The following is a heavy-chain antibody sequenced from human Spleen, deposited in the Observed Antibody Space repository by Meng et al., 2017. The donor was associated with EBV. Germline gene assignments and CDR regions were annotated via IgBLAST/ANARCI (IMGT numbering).Heavy chain of an antibody. CDR2: INQSGSI. CDR3: ARGPYYE. J-gene: IGHJ4*02. CDR1: GVSFSSYY. D-gene: IGHD1-26*01. V-gene: IGHV4-34*01. Sequence: QVQLQQWGAGLLKPSETLSLTCAVSGVSFSSYYWSWIRQPPGKGLEWIGEINQSGSIYYNPSLMGRVTISGDTSRNQFSLKLISVTAADTAVYYCARGPYYEWGQGTLVTVSS.